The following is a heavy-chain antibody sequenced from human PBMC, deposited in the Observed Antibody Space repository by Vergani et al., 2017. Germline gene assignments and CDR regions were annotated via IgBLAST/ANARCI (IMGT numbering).Heavy chain of an antibody. J-gene: IGHJ4*02. CDR3: ARWGEMTTVTTDTDY. CDR1: GFTFSSYA. CDR2: ISGSGGST. V-gene: IGHV3-23*01. D-gene: IGHD4-17*01. Sequence: EVQLLESGGGLVQPGGSLRLSCAASGFTFSSYAMSWVRQAPGKGLEWVSAISGSGGSTYYADSVKGRFTISRDNSKNTLYLQMNSLRAEDTAVYYCARWGEMTTVTTDTDYWGQGTLVTVSS.